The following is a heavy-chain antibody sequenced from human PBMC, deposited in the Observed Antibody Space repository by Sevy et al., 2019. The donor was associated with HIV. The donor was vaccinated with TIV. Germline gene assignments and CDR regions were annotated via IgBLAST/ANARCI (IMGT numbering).Heavy chain of an antibody. V-gene: IGHV4-30-4*01. J-gene: IGHJ4*02. CDR1: GGSISSGDYY. D-gene: IGHD4-17*01. CDR3: ARWSYGDYVTYFDY. CDR2: IYYSGST. Sequence: SETLSLTCTVSGGSISSGDYYWSWIRQPRGKGLEWIGCIYYSGSTYYNPSLKSRVTMSVDTSKNNFSLKLTSVTAADTAVYFCARWSYGDYVTYFDYWGQRTLVTVSS.